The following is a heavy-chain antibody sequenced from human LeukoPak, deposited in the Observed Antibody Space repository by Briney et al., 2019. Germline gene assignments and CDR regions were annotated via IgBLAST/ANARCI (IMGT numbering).Heavy chain of an antibody. J-gene: IGHJ6*04. V-gene: IGHV4-61*02. Sequence: SETLSLTCTVSGASISSGSYYWNWIRQPAGKGLEWIGRIFASGSTNYNPSLKSRVTISLDTSKNQFSLKLSSVTAADTAVYYCARDGTPSYTSGWVYMDAWGKGTTVTISS. CDR3: ARDGTPSYTSGWVYMDA. D-gene: IGHD6-25*01. CDR2: IFASGST. CDR1: GASISSGSYY.